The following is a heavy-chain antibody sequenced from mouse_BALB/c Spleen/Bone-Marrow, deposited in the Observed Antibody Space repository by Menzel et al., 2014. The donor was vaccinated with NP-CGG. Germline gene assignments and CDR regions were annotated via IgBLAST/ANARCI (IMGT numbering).Heavy chain of an antibody. Sequence: VMLVESGPGLVAPSQSLSITCTVSGFSLTDYGVNWVRQPPGKNLEWLGMIWGDGSTDYNSALKSRLSISKDNSQSQVFLKMNSLETDDTARYYCARVLYYYGFDYWGQGTPLTVSS. CDR1: GFSLTDYG. CDR2: IWGDGST. D-gene: IGHD1-1*01. J-gene: IGHJ2*01. CDR3: ARVLYYYGFDY. V-gene: IGHV2-6-7*01.